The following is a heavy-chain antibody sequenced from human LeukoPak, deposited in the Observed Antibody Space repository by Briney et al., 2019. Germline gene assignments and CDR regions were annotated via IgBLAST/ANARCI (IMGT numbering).Heavy chain of an antibody. CDR3: ARARYDSSSSWGRLIDY. J-gene: IGHJ4*02. CDR1: GGSISSYY. CDR2: IYYSGST. V-gene: IGHV4-59*01. Sequence: KPSETLSLTCTASGGSISSYYWSWIRQPPGKGLEWIGYIYYSGSTNYNPSLKSRVTISVDTSKNQFSLKLSSVTAADTAVYYCARARYDSSSSWGRLIDYWGQGTLVTVSS. D-gene: IGHD6-6*01.